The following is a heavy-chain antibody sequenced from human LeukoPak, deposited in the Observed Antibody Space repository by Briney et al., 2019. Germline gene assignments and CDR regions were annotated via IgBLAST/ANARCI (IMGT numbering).Heavy chain of an antibody. CDR2: FSSNGNTI. V-gene: IGHV3-11*01. CDR1: GFTFSVYY. Sequence: GGSLRLSCAASGFTFSVYYMNWIRQAPGKGLEWVSYFSSNGNTIYEADSVKGRFTISRDNAKNSLYLQMNSLRAEDTAVYYCARGPAWDVVVAGTTLNWFDPWGQGTLVTVSS. D-gene: IGHD2-21*01. CDR3: ARGPAWDVVVAGTTLNWFDP. J-gene: IGHJ5*02.